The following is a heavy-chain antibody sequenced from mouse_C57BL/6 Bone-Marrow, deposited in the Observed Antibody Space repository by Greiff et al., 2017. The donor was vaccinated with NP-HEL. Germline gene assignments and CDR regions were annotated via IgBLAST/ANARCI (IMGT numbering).Heavy chain of an antibody. V-gene: IGHV1-81*01. J-gene: IGHJ2*01. CDR2: IYPRSGNT. CDR1: GYTFTSYG. Sequence: QVQLKQSGAELARPGASVKLSCKASGYTFTSYGISWVKQRTGQGLEWIGEIYPRSGNTYYNEKFKGKATLTADKSSSTAYMELRSLTSEDSAVYFCANYGSSHFDYWGQGTTLTVSS. CDR3: ANYGSSHFDY. D-gene: IGHD1-1*01.